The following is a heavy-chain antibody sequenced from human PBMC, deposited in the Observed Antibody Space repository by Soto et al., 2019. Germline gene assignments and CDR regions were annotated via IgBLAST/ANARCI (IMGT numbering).Heavy chain of an antibody. D-gene: IGHD5-12*01. CDR3: ARETREMATLYYYYYGMDV. CDR2: IIPIFGTA. J-gene: IGHJ6*02. Sequence: QVQLVQSGAAVKKPGSSVKVSCKASGGTFSSYAISWVRQAPGQGLEWMGGIIPIFGTANYAQKFQGRVTITADESTSTAYMELSSLRSEDTAVYYCARETREMATLYYYYYGMDVWGQGTTVTVSS. V-gene: IGHV1-69*01. CDR1: GGTFSSYA.